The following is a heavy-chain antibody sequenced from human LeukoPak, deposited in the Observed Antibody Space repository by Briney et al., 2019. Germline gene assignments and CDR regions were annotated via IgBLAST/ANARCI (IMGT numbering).Heavy chain of an antibody. J-gene: IGHJ6*03. CDR1: GFTFSSYA. CDR3: AAISSYYYMDV. Sequence: GGSLRLSCAASGFTFSSYAMHWVRQAPGKGLKWVAVTSFDGSDNYYADSVKGRFTISRDNSKNTLYLQMNSLRPDDTAVYYCAAISSYYYMDVWGKGTTVTISS. D-gene: IGHD2-21*01. CDR2: TSFDGSDN. V-gene: IGHV3-30*04.